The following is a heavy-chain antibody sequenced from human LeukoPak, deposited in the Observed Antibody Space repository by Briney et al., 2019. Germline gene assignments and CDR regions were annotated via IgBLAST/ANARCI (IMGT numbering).Heavy chain of an antibody. J-gene: IGHJ6*02. Sequence: SETLSLTCAVSGGSISSSNWWSWVRQPPGKGLEWIGEIYHSGSTNYNPSLKSRVTISVDKSKNQFSLKLSSVTAADTAVYYCARKIVGAFYYYYGMDVGGQGTTVTASS. CDR1: GGSISSSNW. CDR2: IYHSGST. D-gene: IGHD1-26*01. CDR3: ARKIVGAFYYYYGMDV. V-gene: IGHV4-4*02.